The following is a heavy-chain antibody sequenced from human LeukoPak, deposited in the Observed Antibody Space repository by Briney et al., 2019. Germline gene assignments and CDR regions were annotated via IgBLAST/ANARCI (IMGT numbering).Heavy chain of an antibody. CDR3: AKGLERSYDTFDI. D-gene: IGHD1-26*01. CDR2: ISGSGGST. J-gene: IGHJ3*02. Sequence: GGSLRLSCAASGFTFSSYAMSWVRQAPGKGLEWASAISGSGGSTYYADSVKGRFTISRDNSKNTLYLQMNSLRAGDTAVYYCAKGLERSYDTFDIWGQGTMVTVSS. CDR1: GFTFSSYA. V-gene: IGHV3-23*01.